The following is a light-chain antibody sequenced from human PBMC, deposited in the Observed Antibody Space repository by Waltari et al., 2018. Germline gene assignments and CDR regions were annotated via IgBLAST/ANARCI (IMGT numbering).Light chain of an antibody. V-gene: IGKV1-9*01. CDR2: AAS. J-gene: IGKJ4*01. CDR1: RGISSY. CDR3: QQVNAYPHT. Sequence: DIQLTQSPSFVSASVGDRVTITCRASRGISSYLAWYQQEPGKVPKLLIYAASTLQGGVPSRFSGSGSGTEFTLTISSLQPEDFATYYCQQVNAYPHTFGGGTKVEI.